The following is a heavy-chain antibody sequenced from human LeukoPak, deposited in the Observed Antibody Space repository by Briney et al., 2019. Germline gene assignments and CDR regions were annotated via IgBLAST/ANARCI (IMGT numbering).Heavy chain of an antibody. CDR1: GFTFSSYG. J-gene: IGHJ3*02. Sequence: GGSLRLSCAASGFTFSSYGMHWVRQAPGKGLEWVAVIWYDGSNKYYADSVKGRFTISRDNAENTLYLQMNSLRAEDTAVYYCARAEDCSSTSCPRAFDIWGQGTMVTVSS. D-gene: IGHD2-2*01. V-gene: IGHV3-33*01. CDR2: IWYDGSNK. CDR3: ARAEDCSSTSCPRAFDI.